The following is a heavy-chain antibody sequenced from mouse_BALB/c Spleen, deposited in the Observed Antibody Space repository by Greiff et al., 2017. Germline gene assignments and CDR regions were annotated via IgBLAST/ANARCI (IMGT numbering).Heavy chain of an antibody. CDR2: ISSGGGST. J-gene: IGHJ2*01. CDR1: GFVFSSYD. CDR3: ARQRDYYGSSPHFDY. V-gene: IGHV5-12-1*01. Sequence: EVQGVESGGGLVKPGGSLKLSCAASGFVFSSYDMSWVRQTPEKRLEWVAYISSGGGSTYYPDTVKGRFTISRDNAKNTLYLQMSSLKSEDTAMYYCARQRDYYGSSPHFDYWGQGTTLTVSS. D-gene: IGHD1-1*01.